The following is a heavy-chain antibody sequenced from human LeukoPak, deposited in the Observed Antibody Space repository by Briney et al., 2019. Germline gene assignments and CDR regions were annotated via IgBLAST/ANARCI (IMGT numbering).Heavy chain of an antibody. CDR3: ARHQEGGSGYEGNWFDP. CDR1: GGSFSGYY. J-gene: IGHJ5*02. V-gene: IGHV4-34*01. CDR2: INHSGST. D-gene: IGHD5-12*01. Sequence: SETLSLTCAVYGGSFSGYYWSWIRQPPGKGLEWIGEINHSGSTNYNPSLKSRVTISVDTSKNQFSLKLSSVTAADTAVYYCARHQEGGSGYEGNWFDPWGQGTLVTVSS.